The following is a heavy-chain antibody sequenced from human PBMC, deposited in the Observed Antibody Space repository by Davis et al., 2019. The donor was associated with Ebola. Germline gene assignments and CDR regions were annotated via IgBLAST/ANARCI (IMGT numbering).Heavy chain of an antibody. Sequence: GESLKISCAASGFTFSSYSMNWVRQAPGKGLEWVSYISSSSSTIYYADSVKGRFTISRDNAKNSLYLQMNSLRDEDTAVYYCMLAAAQHWGQGTLVTVSS. V-gene: IGHV3-48*02. CDR1: GFTFSSYS. CDR2: ISSSSSTI. D-gene: IGHD6-13*01. J-gene: IGHJ1*01. CDR3: MLAAAQH.